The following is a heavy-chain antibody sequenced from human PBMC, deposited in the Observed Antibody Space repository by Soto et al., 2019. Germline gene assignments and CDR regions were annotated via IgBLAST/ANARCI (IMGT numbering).Heavy chain of an antibody. CDR2: ISQSGNT. CDR1: SGSFNGYY. CDR3: ARAPKVSGSSQTRPDF. D-gene: IGHD6-6*01. J-gene: IGHJ4*02. Sequence: SETLSLTCSIYSGSFNGYYWSWIRQPPGKGLEWIGEISQSGNTNYSPSLKSRVSISIDTSKKQFSLNLASVSAADTAVYYCARAPKVSGSSQTRPDFWGQGTLVPVSS. V-gene: IGHV4-34*01.